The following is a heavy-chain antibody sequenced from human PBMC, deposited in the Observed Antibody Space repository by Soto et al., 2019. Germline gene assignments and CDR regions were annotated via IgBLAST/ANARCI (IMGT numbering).Heavy chain of an antibody. CDR1: GFTFSNAW. CDR2: IKSKTDGGTT. Sequence: EVQLVESGGGLVKPGGSLRLSCAASGFTFSNAWMSWVRQAPGKGLEWVGRIKSKTDGGTTDYAAPVKGRFTISRDDSKNTLYLQMNSLKTEDTAVYYCTTPLWFGELLGRYYYYYMDVWGKGTTVTVSS. J-gene: IGHJ6*03. CDR3: TTPLWFGELLGRYYYYYMDV. V-gene: IGHV3-15*01. D-gene: IGHD3-10*01.